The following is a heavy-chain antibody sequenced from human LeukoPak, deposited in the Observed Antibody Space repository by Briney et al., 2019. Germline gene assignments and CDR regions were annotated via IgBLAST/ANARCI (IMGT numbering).Heavy chain of an antibody. V-gene: IGHV3-49*04. D-gene: IGHD3-22*01. CDR3: SRGGKVSYYDNSGYPDY. CDR1: GFIFGDYA. CDR2: IRNKAYGGTT. Sequence: PGGSLRLSCTASGFIFGDYAMSWVRQAPAKGREWVGFIRNKAYGGTTEYAASVKGRFNISRDDSKSIAYLQINSLKTEDTAVFYCSRGGKVSYYDNSGYPDYWGQGTLVTVSS. J-gene: IGHJ4*02.